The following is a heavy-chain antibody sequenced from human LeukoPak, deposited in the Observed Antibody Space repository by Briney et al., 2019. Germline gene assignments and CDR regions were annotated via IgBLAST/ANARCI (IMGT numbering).Heavy chain of an antibody. CDR3: ARSPPHSNTWIFDC. CDR1: GGSISYYY. V-gene: IGHV4-59*01. CDR2: VYYSGST. Sequence: PSETLSLTCSVSGGSISYYYWSWIRLPPGRGLEWIGYVYYSGSTNYNPSLKSRVTISVDTSKNQFSLKLTSVTTADTAVHYCARSPPHSNTWIFDCWGQGTLVTVSS. J-gene: IGHJ4*02. D-gene: IGHD2-2*01.